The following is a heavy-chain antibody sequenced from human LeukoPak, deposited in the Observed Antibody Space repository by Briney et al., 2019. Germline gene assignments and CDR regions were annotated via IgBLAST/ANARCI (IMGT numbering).Heavy chain of an antibody. V-gene: IGHV3-21*04. Sequence: GGSLRLSCAASGFTFSSYSMNWVRQAPGKGLEWVSSISSSSSYIYYADSVKGRFTISRDNSNNTLYLQMNSLRAEDTAVYYCARTMVRGVKFALHDAFDIWGQGTMVTVSS. CDR2: ISSSSSYI. J-gene: IGHJ3*02. CDR3: ARTMVRGVKFALHDAFDI. CDR1: GFTFSSYS. D-gene: IGHD3-10*01.